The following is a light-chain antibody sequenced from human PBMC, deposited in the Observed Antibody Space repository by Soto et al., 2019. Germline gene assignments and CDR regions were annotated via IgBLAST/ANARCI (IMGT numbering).Light chain of an antibody. J-gene: IGKJ3*01. CDR3: MQALPP. CDR2: LGS. V-gene: IGKV2-28*01. CDR1: QSLLHSNGYNY. Sequence: DIVMTQSPFSLPVTPGEPASISCRSSQSLLHSNGYNYLDWYLQKPGQSPQLLIYLGSNRASGVPDRFSGSGSGTDFTLKISRVEAEDVGVYYYMQALPPFGPGTKVDIK.